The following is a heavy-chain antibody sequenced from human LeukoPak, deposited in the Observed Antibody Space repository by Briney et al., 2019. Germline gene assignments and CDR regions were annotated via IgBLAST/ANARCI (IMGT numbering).Heavy chain of an antibody. Sequence: GGSLRLSCAASGFTFSNAWMSWVRQAPGKGLEWVGRIKSKTDGGTTDYAAPVKGGFTIPRDDSKNTLYLQMNSLKTEDTAVYYCTTDTNYGDYGFDPWGQGTLVTVSS. J-gene: IGHJ5*02. V-gene: IGHV3-15*01. CDR1: GFTFSNAW. D-gene: IGHD4-17*01. CDR2: IKSKTDGGTT. CDR3: TTDTNYGDYGFDP.